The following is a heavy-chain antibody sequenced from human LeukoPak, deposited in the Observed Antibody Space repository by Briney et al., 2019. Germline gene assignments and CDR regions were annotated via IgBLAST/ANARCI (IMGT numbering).Heavy chain of an antibody. V-gene: IGHV3-30*04. J-gene: IGHJ4*02. Sequence: GGSLRLSCAASGFTFSSYAMHWVRQAPGKGLEWVAVISYDGSNKYYADSVKGRFTISRDNSKNILFLQMDRLRVEDTAIYYCAKQDFSSGWSWGQGTLVTVSS. CDR3: AKQDFSSGWS. CDR1: GFTFSSYA. CDR2: ISYDGSNK. D-gene: IGHD6-19*01.